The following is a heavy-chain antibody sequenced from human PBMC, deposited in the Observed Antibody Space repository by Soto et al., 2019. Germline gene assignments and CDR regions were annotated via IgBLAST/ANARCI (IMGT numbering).Heavy chain of an antibody. CDR3: ARSEATGLDY. CDR2: AHHSGRT. Sequence: QVQLQESGPGLVKPSGTLSLTCTVSGGSMTSSNWWNWVRQSPGKGLEWIGEAHHSGRTNYNPSLNSRVTISVDKSKTHFSLKLSSVTVADTAVYYCARSEATGLDYWGQGTLVTVSS. CDR1: GGSMTSSNW. J-gene: IGHJ4*02. D-gene: IGHD1-26*01. V-gene: IGHV4-4*02.